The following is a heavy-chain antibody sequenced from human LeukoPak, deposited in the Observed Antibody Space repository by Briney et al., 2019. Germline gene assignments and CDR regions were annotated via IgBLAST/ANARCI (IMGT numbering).Heavy chain of an antibody. CDR2: INHSGST. CDR1: GGSFSGYY. J-gene: IGHJ5*02. Sequence: PSETLSLTYAVYGGSFSGYYWSWIRQPPGKGLEWIGEINHSGSTNYNPSLKSRVTISVDTSKNQFSLKLSSVTAADTAVYYCATSTISIAAAGSNWFDPWGQGTLVTVSS. V-gene: IGHV4-34*01. CDR3: ATSTISIAAAGSNWFDP. D-gene: IGHD6-13*01.